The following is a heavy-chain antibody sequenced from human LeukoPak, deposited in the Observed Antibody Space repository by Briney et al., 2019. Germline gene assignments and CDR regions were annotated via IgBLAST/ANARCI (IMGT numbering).Heavy chain of an antibody. CDR3: AGPLRGYSYGPPFDY. J-gene: IGHJ4*02. D-gene: IGHD5-18*01. CDR2: IKQDGSEK. V-gene: IGHV3-7*03. Sequence: GGSLRLSCAASGFTFSSYWMSWVRQAPGKGLEWVANIKQDGSEKYYVDSVKGRFTISRGNAKNSLYLQMNSLRAEDTAVYYCAGPLRGYSYGPPFDYWGQGTLVTVSS. CDR1: GFTFSSYW.